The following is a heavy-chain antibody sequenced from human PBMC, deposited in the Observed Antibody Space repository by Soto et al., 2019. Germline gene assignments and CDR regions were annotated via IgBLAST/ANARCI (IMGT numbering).Heavy chain of an antibody. CDR3: ARYRGFSGDHLDYYYGMDV. D-gene: IGHD5-12*01. Sequence: PGGSLRLSFAASGFTFSSYGMHWVRQAPGKGLEWVAVIWYDGSNKYYADSVKGRFTISRDNSKNTLYLQMNSLRAEDTAVYYCARYRGFSGDHLDYYYGMDVWGQGTTVTVSS. J-gene: IGHJ6*02. CDR2: IWYDGSNK. CDR1: GFTFSSYG. V-gene: IGHV3-33*01.